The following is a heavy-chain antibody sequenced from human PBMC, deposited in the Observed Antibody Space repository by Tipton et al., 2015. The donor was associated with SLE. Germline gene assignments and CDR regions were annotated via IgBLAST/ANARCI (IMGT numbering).Heavy chain of an antibody. Sequence: GSLRLSCAASGFPFSSHAMNWVRQAPGKGLEWVSVITGSGGDTYYADSVKGRFTISRDNYKNALYLQMNSLRAEDTAVYYCAKAWLVATTGGGYYYYGLDVWGQGTTVTVSS. CDR3: AKAWLVATTGGGYYYYGLDV. J-gene: IGHJ6*02. CDR1: GFPFSSHA. D-gene: IGHD5-12*01. CDR2: ITGSGGDT. V-gene: IGHV3-23*01.